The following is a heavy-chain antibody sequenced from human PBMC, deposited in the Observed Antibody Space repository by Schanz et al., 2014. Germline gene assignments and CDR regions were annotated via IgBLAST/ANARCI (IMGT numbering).Heavy chain of an antibody. D-gene: IGHD3-16*02. CDR1: GGTFSKHS. V-gene: IGHV1-69*04. J-gene: IGHJ4*02. CDR2: IIPVLNIA. CDR3: ARGNRLQYYDDIWGSYRDPSELHY. Sequence: QVQLVQSGAEVKKPGSSLKVSCKASGGTFSKHSISWVRQARGQGLEWMGKIIPVLNIATYAQRFQGRVSITADTSANTAYMELSSLTSEDTAVHYCARGNRLQYYDDIWGSYRDPSELHYWGQGTLVIVSS.